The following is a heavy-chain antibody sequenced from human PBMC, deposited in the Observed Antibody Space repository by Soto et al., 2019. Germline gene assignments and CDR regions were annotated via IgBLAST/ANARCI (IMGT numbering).Heavy chain of an antibody. D-gene: IGHD3-22*01. CDR1: GGTFSSYA. J-gene: IGHJ4*02. CDR3: ARDLAPYYDSSGYSYYFDY. CDR2: IIPIFGTA. Sequence: KVSCRASGGTFSSYAISWVRQAPGQGLEWMGGIIPIFGTANYAQKFQGRVTITADESTSTAYMELSSLRSEDTAVYYCARDLAPYYDSSGYSYYFDYWGQGTLVTVSS. V-gene: IGHV1-69*01.